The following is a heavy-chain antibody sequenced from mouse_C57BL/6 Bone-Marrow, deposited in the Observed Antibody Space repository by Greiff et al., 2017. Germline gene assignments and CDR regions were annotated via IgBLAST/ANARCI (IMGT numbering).Heavy chain of an antibody. CDR3: ARHPSIYYGYDWYFDV. D-gene: IGHD2-2*01. CDR1: GFTFSSYG. CDR2: ISSGGSYT. Sequence: EVQVVESGGDLVKPGGSLKLSCAASGFTFSSYGMSWVRQTPDKRLEWVATISSGGSYTYYPDSVKGRFTISRENAKNTLYLQMSSLKSEDTAMYYCARHPSIYYGYDWYFDVWGTGTTVTVAS. V-gene: IGHV5-6*01. J-gene: IGHJ1*03.